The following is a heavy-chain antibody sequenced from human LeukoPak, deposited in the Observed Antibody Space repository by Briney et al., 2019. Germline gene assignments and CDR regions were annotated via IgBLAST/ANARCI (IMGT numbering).Heavy chain of an antibody. V-gene: IGHV1-18*01. CDR3: ASDYYDSSGYYSSFDY. Sequence: ASVKVSCKASGYTFTSYGISWVRQAPGQGLEWMGWISAYNGNTNYAQKLQGRVTITRDTSASTAYMELSSLRSEDTAVYYCASDYYDSSGYYSSFDYWGQGTLVTVSS. J-gene: IGHJ4*02. CDR1: GYTFTSYG. CDR2: ISAYNGNT. D-gene: IGHD3-22*01.